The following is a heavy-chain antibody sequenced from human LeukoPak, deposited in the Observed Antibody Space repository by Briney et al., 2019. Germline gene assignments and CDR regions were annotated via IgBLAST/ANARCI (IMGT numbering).Heavy chain of an antibody. Sequence: KTGGSLRLSCAASGFTFSDYYMAWIRQAPGKGLKWISYITSNSYSMYYADSVEGRFTISRDNAEGSVFLQMDGLRVEDTAVYYCATEVDRSFDHWGQGVLVTVSS. CDR1: GFTFSDYY. D-gene: IGHD2-15*01. CDR3: ATEVDRSFDH. J-gene: IGHJ4*02. CDR2: ITSNSYSM. V-gene: IGHV3-11*01.